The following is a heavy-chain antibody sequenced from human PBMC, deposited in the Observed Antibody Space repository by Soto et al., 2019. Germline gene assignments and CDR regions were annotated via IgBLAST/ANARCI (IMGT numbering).Heavy chain of an antibody. CDR1: GDSVSSNGAA. CDR3: ARDKHDYFNRGIGFDT. CDR2: TYYRSKWYN. D-gene: IGHD4-17*01. J-gene: IGHJ5*02. Sequence: SQTLSLTCVISGDSVSSNGAAWNWIRQSPSRALEWLGRTYYRSKWYNDYAVSVKSRITINPDTSKSQFSLQLNSVTPEDTAVYYCARDKHDYFNRGIGFDTWGQGILVTVSP. V-gene: IGHV6-1*01.